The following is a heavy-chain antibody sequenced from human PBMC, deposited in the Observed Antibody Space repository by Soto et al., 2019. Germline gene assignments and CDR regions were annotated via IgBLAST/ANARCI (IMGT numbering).Heavy chain of an antibody. CDR1: GFTFRNYA. Sequence: PGGSLRLSCGASGFTFRNYAVTWVRQAPGKGLEWVSTISGSSDSTYYADSVKGRFTISRDNSKNTLYLRMNSLRVEDTAAYYCAKDREQWGAFDIWGQGTMVTVSS. CDR2: ISGSSDST. V-gene: IGHV3-23*01. D-gene: IGHD2-8*01. CDR3: AKDREQWGAFDI. J-gene: IGHJ3*02.